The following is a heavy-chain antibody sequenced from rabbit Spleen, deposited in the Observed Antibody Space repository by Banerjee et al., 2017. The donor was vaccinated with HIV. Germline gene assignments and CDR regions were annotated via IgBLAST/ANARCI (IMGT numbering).Heavy chain of an antibody. V-gene: IGHV1S40*01. CDR2: IDTGSSGFT. J-gene: IGHJ6*01. CDR1: GLDFSANYW. CDR3: ARDTSTSFSSYGMDL. D-gene: IGHD1-1*01. Sequence: QSLEESGGDLVKPGASLTLTCKASGLDFSANYWICWVRQAPGKGLEWIACIDTGSSGFTYFATWAKGRFTCSKTSSTTVTLQMTRLTAADTATYFCARDTSTSFSSYGMDLWGPGTLVTVS.